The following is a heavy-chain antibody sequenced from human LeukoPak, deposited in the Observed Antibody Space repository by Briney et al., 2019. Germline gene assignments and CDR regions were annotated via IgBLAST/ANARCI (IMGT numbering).Heavy chain of an antibody. CDR3: ARAMGIAVASTPHY. J-gene: IGHJ4*02. CDR2: IRYDGSNK. Sequence: GRSLRLSCAASGCTFSSYGMYWVHQAPGKGLEWVAFIRYDGSNKYYADSVKGRFTISRDNSKNTLYLQMNSLRSDDTAVYYCARAMGIAVASTPHYWGQGTLVTVSS. D-gene: IGHD6-19*01. CDR1: GCTFSSYG. V-gene: IGHV3-30*02.